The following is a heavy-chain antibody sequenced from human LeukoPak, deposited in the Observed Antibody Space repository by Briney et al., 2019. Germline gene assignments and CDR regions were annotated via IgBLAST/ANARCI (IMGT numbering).Heavy chain of an antibody. CDR3: ARDRSRVAVAGLGAY. CDR2: ISAYNGNT. V-gene: IGHV1-18*04. Sequence: ASVKRSCKDSGYTFTSYGISWVHQGPGRRIKRMGWISAYNGNTNYAQKLQGRVTMTTDTSTSTAYMELRSLRSDDTAVYYCARDRSRVAVAGLGAYWGQGTLVTVSS. J-gene: IGHJ4*02. D-gene: IGHD6-19*01. CDR1: GYTFTSYG.